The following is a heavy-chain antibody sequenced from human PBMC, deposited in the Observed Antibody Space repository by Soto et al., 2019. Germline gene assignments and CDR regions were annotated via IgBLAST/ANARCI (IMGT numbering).Heavy chain of an antibody. CDR2: INYSGST. J-gene: IGHJ6*02. V-gene: IGHV4-30-4*01. Sequence: QVQLQESGPGLVKPSQTLSLSCTLSGDSISSGNYYWGWIRHSPGKGLEWIAYINYSGSTYWNQSLRGRITMSVDTWKNQFSLKLRSVTAADTAVYYCARVPPGIGTYFNYYYVMDVWGQGTTVTVSS. CDR1: GDSISSGNYY. D-gene: IGHD3-10*01. CDR3: ARVPPGIGTYFNYYYVMDV.